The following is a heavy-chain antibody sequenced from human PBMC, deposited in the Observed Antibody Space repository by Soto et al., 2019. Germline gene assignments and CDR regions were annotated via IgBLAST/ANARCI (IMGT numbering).Heavy chain of an antibody. D-gene: IGHD2-2*01. J-gene: IGHJ6*02. V-gene: IGHV4-34*01. CDR3: ATTKLYCSSTSCHYYYYYGMDV. Sequence: SETLSLTCAVYGGSFSGYYWSWIRQPPGKGLEWIGEINHSGSTNYNPSLKSRVTISVDTSKNQFSLKLSSVTAADTAVYYCATTKLYCSSTSCHYYYYYGMDVWGQGTTVTVSS. CDR2: INHSGST. CDR1: GGSFSGYY.